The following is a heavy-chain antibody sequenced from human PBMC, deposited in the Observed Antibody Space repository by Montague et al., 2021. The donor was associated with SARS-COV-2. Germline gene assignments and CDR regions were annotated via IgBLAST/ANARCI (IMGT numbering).Heavy chain of an antibody. CDR2: ISSSSSYI. CDR3: ARDRGIGNYYYGMDV. D-gene: IGHD2-21*01. CDR1: GFTFSSYS. J-gene: IGHJ6*02. V-gene: IGHV3-21*01. Sequence: SLRLSCAASGFTFSSYSMNWVRQAPGKGLEWVSSISSSSSYIYYADSVKGRFTISRDNAKNSLYLQMNSLRAEDTAVYYCARDRGIGNYYYGMDVWGQGTTLTVSS.